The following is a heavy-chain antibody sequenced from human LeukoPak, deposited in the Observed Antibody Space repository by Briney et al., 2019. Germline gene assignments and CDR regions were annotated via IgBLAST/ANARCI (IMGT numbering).Heavy chain of an antibody. CDR1: GFTFSTSV. CDR3: AREGFDSYGTTKDAFDV. V-gene: IGHV3-7*05. CDR2: INQDGSEK. Sequence: PGGSLRLSCAASGFTFSTSVMHWVRQAPGKGLEWVAAINQDGSEKYYVDSVKGRFTISRDNAKNSLYLQMNSLRAEDTAVYYCAREGFDSYGTTKDAFDVWGQGTMVTVSS. D-gene: IGHD5-18*01. J-gene: IGHJ3*01.